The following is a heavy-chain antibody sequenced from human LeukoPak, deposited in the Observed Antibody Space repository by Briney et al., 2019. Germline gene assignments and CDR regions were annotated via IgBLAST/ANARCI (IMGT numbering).Heavy chain of an antibody. V-gene: IGHV1-2*02. CDR1: GYTFTGYY. D-gene: IGHD3-22*01. CDR3: ARAIHDSSGYYYFDY. J-gene: IGHJ4*02. Sequence: ASVKVSCKASGYTFTGYYMHWARQAPGQGLEWMGWINPNSGGTNYAQKFQGRVTMTRDTSISTAYMELSRLRSDDTAVYYCARAIHDSSGYYYFDYWGQGTLVTVSS. CDR2: INPNSGGT.